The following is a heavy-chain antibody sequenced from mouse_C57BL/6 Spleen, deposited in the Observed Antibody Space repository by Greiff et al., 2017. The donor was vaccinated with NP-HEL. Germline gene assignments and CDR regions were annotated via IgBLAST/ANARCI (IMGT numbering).Heavy chain of an antibody. CDR3: AKNWDYFDY. CDR1: GYAFSSSW. J-gene: IGHJ2*01. D-gene: IGHD4-1*01. V-gene: IGHV1-82*01. CDR2: IYPGDGDT. Sequence: VQLQQSGPELVKPGASVKISCKASGYAFSSSWMNWVKQRPGKGLEWIGRIYPGDGDTNYNGKFKGKATLTADKSSSTAYMQLSSLTSDDSAVYFCAKNWDYFDYWGQGTTLTVSS.